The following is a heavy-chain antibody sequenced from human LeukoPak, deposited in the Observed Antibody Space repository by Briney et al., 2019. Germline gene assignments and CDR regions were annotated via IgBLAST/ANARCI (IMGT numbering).Heavy chain of an antibody. CDR2: MNPNSGNT. Sequence: ASVKVSCKASGYTFTSYDIHWVRQATGQGLEWMGWMNPNSGNTGHAQKFQGRATMTRNTPISTAYMELSSLRSEDTAVYYCARSIAVAGEYYFDYWGQGTLVTVSS. CDR1: GYTFTSYD. J-gene: IGHJ4*02. V-gene: IGHV1-8*01. CDR3: ARSIAVAGEYYFDY. D-gene: IGHD6-19*01.